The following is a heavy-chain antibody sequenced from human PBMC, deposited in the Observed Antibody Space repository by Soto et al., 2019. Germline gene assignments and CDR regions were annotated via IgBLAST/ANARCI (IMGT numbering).Heavy chain of an antibody. Sequence: GGSLRLSCAAYGFTFSSYAMSWVRQAPGKGLEWVSAISGSGGSTYYADSVKGRFTISRDNSENTLYLQMNSLRAEDTAVYYCAKDRGTIFGVVISKRNDAREDYWGQGTLVTVSS. V-gene: IGHV3-23*01. D-gene: IGHD3-3*01. J-gene: IGHJ4*02. CDR3: AKDRGTIFGVVISKRNDAREDY. CDR1: GFTFSSYA. CDR2: ISGSGGST.